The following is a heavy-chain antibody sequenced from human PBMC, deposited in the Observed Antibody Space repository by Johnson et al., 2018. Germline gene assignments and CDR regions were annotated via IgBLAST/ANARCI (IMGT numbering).Heavy chain of an antibody. D-gene: IGHD3-22*01. J-gene: IGHJ1*01. CDR3: ARHSTYYYDSSGYDAEYFQH. CDR2: IYPGDADT. V-gene: IGHV5-51*01. Sequence: VQLVQSGAEVKEPGESLKISCKGSGYSFTSYWIGWVRQMPGKGLEWRGVIYPGDADTRYSPSFQGQVTIAADKSIRTAYLQWSRLKASDTAMYYCARHSTYYYDSSGYDAEYFQHWGQGTLVTVSS. CDR1: GYSFTSYW.